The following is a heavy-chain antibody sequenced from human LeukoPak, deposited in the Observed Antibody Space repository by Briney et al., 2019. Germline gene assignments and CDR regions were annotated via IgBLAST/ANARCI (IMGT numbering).Heavy chain of an antibody. D-gene: IGHD6-6*01. V-gene: IGHV1-18*01. CDR3: ARDHRTRAARDIDY. Sequence: ASVKVSCKTSGYTFTSYGISWVRQAPGQGLEWMGWISAYNGNTNYAQKLQGRVTMTTDTSTSTAYMELRSLRSDDTAVYYCARDHRTRAARDIDYWGQGTLVTVSS. CDR2: ISAYNGNT. J-gene: IGHJ4*02. CDR1: GYTFTSYG.